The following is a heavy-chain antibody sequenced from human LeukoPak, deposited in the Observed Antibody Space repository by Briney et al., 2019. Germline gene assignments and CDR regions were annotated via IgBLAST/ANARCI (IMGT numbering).Heavy chain of an antibody. CDR3: ARGRAEGYYDATDAFDI. D-gene: IGHD3-3*01. V-gene: IGHV3-13*01. CDR2: IGTAGDT. J-gene: IGHJ3*02. Sequence: GSLRLSCAASGFTFSSYDMHWVRQATGKGLEWVSAIGTAGDTYYPGSVKGRFTISRENAKNSLYLQMNSLRAGDTAVYYCARGRAEGYYDATDAFDIWGQGTMVTVSS. CDR1: GFTFSSYD.